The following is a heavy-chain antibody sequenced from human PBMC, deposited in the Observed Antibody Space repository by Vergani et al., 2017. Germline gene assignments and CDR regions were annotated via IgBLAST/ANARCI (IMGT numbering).Heavy chain of an antibody. CDR2: LSASDRRT. CDR3: AKVGRSEVAGTFGAFDI. CDR1: GFSFPGYA. D-gene: IGHD6-19*01. V-gene: IGHV3-23*01. J-gene: IGHJ3*02. Sequence: EVQLLESGGGLVQPGGSLRLSCEASGFSFPGYAMSWVRQAPGKGLEWVSTLSASDRRTHYADSVKGRLTISRDNSKNTLFLHMNSLRPGDTAVYYCAKVGRSEVAGTFGAFDIWGQGTMVTVSS.